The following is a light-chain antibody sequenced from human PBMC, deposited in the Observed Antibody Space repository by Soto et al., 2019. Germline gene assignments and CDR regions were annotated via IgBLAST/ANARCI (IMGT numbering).Light chain of an antibody. CDR1: RSVSNR. V-gene: IGKV3-15*01. CDR2: GAS. J-gene: IGKJ4*01. Sequence: EILMTQSPATLSVSPGETVTFSCRASRSVSNRLAWYQHKPGQAPRLLISGASNGATGIPPKFSGSGSGTEFTLTVDSLQYGVIAVYYCQQYYNLPVTFGAGTKVDIK. CDR3: QQYYNLPVT.